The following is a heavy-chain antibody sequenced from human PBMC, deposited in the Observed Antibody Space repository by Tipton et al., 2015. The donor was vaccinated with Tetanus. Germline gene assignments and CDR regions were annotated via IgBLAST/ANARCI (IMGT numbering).Heavy chain of an antibody. J-gene: IGHJ4*02. CDR1: GFIFSSYT. D-gene: IGHD6-13*01. CDR3: ARSAHFASWYD. V-gene: IGHV3-21*06. CDR2: ISSTTAYI. Sequence: SLRLSCAVSGFIFSSYTMNWVRQAPGKGLEWVSSISSTTAYIYYADAVRGRFFISRDNTKNSLSLQMNSLKDDDTAVYYCARSAHFASWYDWGPGTRVTVSS.